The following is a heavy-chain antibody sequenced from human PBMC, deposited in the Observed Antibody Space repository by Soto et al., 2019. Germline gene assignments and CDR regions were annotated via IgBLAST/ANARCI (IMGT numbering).Heavy chain of an antibody. CDR2: ISYDGSNK. V-gene: IGHV3-30*18. Sequence: QVQLVESGGGVVQPGRSLRLSCAASGFTFSSYGMHWVRQAPGKGLEWVAVISYDGSNKYYADSVKGRFTISRDNSKNTLYLQMNSLGAEDTAVYYCAKYRSSSGWYGYYFDYWGQGTLVTVSS. CDR3: AKYRSSSGWYGYYFDY. CDR1: GFTFSSYG. D-gene: IGHD6-19*01. J-gene: IGHJ4*02.